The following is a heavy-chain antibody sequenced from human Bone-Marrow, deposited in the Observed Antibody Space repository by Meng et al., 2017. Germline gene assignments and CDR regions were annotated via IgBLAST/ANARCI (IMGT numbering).Heavy chain of an antibody. CDR2: IDSGGSI. V-gene: IGHV4-61*02. J-gene: IGHJ4*02. CDR3: ARETGIGMYSSSWPLDY. Sequence: SETLSLTCTVSGGSISSGSYYWHWIRQPAGKGVEWIGRIDSGGSIDYHPSLKSRVTISEDTSKNQFSLKLSSVTAADTAVYYCARETGIGMYSSSWPLDYWGQGTLVTVSS. D-gene: IGHD6-13*01. CDR1: GGSISSGSYY.